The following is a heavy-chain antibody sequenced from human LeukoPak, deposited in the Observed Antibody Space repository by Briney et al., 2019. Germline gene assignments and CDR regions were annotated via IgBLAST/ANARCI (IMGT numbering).Heavy chain of an antibody. V-gene: IGHV1-2*06. D-gene: IGHD6-19*01. Sequence: ASVKVSCKTSGYTFTDYYIHWVRQAPGQGLEWVGRINSKSGGTNYAQNFQGRVIMTRDTSISTAYMELSRLKSDDTAVYYCARVFSKSGWYYFDYWGQGTLVTVSS. CDR3: ARVFSKSGWYYFDY. CDR2: INSKSGGT. CDR1: GYTFTDYY. J-gene: IGHJ4*02.